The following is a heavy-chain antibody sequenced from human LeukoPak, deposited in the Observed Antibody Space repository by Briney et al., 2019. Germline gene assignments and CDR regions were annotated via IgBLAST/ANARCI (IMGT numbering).Heavy chain of an antibody. J-gene: IGHJ4*02. V-gene: IGHV3-30*03. CDR2: ISYDGSNK. Sequence: GGSLRLSCAASGFTFSSYSMNWVRQAPGKGLEWVAVISYDGSNKYYADSVKGRFTISRDNSKNTLYLQMNSLRAEDTAVYYCVSEDIVVVPAAPPFDYWGQGTLVTVSS. CDR3: VSEDIVVVPAAPPFDY. CDR1: GFTFSSYS. D-gene: IGHD2-2*01.